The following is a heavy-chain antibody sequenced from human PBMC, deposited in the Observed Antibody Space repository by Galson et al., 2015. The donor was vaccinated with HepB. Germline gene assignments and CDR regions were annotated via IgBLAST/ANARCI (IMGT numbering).Heavy chain of an antibody. CDR2: IYYTGDT. V-gene: IGHV4-59*01. Sequence: LSLTCTVSGASISSSYWTWIRQPPGKGLEWIAYIYYTGDTNYNPSLKSRVAISLDTSKNQFSLKLNSVTAADTAVYYCARLARAATGPTYPYLDLWGRGTLVTVSS. J-gene: IGHJ2*01. CDR3: ARLARAATGPTYPYLDL. D-gene: IGHD1-26*01. CDR1: GASISSSY.